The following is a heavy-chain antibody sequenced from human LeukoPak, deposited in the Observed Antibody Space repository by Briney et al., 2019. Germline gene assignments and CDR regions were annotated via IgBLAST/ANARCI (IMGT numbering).Heavy chain of an antibody. D-gene: IGHD4/OR15-4a*01. J-gene: IGHJ4*02. V-gene: IGHV3-30*03. CDR1: GFTFSGYG. CDR2: ISYDGNIK. CDR3: ARDRSANSRVYYFDY. Sequence: GGSLRLSCAASGFTFSGYGMHWVRQAPGKGLEWVAIISYDGNIKYQADSVKGRFTISRDDSKNTLYLQMNSLRAEDTAVYYCARDRSANSRVYYFDYWGQGTLVTVSS.